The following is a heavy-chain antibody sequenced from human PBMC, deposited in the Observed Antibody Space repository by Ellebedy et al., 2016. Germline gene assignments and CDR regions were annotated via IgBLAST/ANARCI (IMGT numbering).Heavy chain of an antibody. Sequence: SETLSLXXTVSGGSINSYYWSWIRQPPGKGLEYIGHIYYTGSANNNPSLKSRVTISVDRSKNQFSLKLSSVTAADTAVYYCARLRGSGRIPWYFDLWGRGTLVTVSS. D-gene: IGHD3-10*01. CDR3: ARLRGSGRIPWYFDL. V-gene: IGHV4-59*12. CDR1: GGSINSYY. J-gene: IGHJ2*01. CDR2: IYYTGSA.